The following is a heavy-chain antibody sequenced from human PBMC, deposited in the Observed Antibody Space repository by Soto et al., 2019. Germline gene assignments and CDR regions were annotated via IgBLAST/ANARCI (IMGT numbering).Heavy chain of an antibody. Sequence: LRLSCAASGFIFSSYSMNWVRQAPGKGLEWVSSIGSSGNYIYYADSVRGRFTISRDNAKNSLYLQMNSLRAEDTAVYYCARGGDHDFWSGHNWFDPWGQGTQVTVSS. D-gene: IGHD3-3*01. V-gene: IGHV3-21*01. J-gene: IGHJ5*02. CDR3: ARGGDHDFWSGHNWFDP. CDR2: IGSSGNYI. CDR1: GFIFSSYS.